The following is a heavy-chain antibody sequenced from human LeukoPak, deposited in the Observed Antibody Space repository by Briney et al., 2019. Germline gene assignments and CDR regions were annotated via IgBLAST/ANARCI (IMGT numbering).Heavy chain of an antibody. D-gene: IGHD2-15*01. CDR2: ISDSGGST. J-gene: IGHJ4*02. Sequence: AGGSLRLSCAVSGLTFAAYAMTWVRQAPEKGLEWVSTISDSGGSTYYADPLKGRFTISRDNSKNTLYLQVDSLRAEDTAVYYCTKLGGYCSSGSCRDFDYWGQGTLVTVSS. CDR1: GLTFAAYA. CDR3: TKLGGYCSSGSCRDFDY. V-gene: IGHV3-23*01.